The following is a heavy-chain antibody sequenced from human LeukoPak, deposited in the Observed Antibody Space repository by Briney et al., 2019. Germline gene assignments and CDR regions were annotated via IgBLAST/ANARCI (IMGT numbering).Heavy chain of an antibody. D-gene: IGHD2-21*02. CDR1: GGSISSYY. CDR2: IYYSGST. J-gene: IGHJ3*02. Sequence: SETLSLTCTVSGGSISSYYCSWIRQPPGKGLEWIGYIYYSGSTNYNPSLKSRVTISVDTSKNQFSLKLSSVTAADTAVYYCARGGNHKVTSSGFGFDIWGQGTMVTVSS. V-gene: IGHV4-59*01. CDR3: ARGGNHKVTSSGFGFDI.